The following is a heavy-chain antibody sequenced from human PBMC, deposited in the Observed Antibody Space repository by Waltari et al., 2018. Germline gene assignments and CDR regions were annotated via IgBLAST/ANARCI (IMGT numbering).Heavy chain of an antibody. CDR2: ISPGGSEG. D-gene: IGHD3-3*01. Sequence: EVQLVQSGAEVKKSGESLKISCKGSGYTFSTHWIGWVRQMPGKGLEWMGIISPGGSEGRDSPSFQGQVTISVDKAISPASLQWSSLKASDSAMYYCARSGQWSGDTCYGIDHWGQGTLVTVSA. CDR1: GYTFSTHW. V-gene: IGHV5-51*01. J-gene: IGHJ4*02. CDR3: ARSGQWSGDTCYGIDH.